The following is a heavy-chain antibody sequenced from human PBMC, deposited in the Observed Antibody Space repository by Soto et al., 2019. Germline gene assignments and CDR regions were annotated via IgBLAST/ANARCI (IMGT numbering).Heavy chain of an antibody. Sequence: QVQLVQSGAEVKKPGSSVKVSCKASGGTFSSYAISWVRQAPGQGLEWMGGIIPIFGTANYAQKFQGRVTITADESTRTAYMELSSLRSEDTAVYYCARDSLGYCSSTSCYSDPRARYFDYWGQGTLVTVSS. V-gene: IGHV1-69*01. CDR1: GGTFSSYA. CDR3: ARDSLGYCSSTSCYSDPRARYFDY. J-gene: IGHJ4*02. CDR2: IIPIFGTA. D-gene: IGHD2-2*01.